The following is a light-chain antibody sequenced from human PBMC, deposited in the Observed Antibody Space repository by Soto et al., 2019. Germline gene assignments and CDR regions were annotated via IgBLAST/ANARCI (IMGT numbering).Light chain of an antibody. V-gene: IGKV1-39*01. CDR3: QQSYSLPYT. CDR2: AAS. J-gene: IGKJ2*01. Sequence: DIQMTQSPSSLSASVGDRVTTTCRPSQSIDNFLNWYQQKPGKAPNLLIYAASSLQSGVSSRFSGSGSGTEFTLTISSLQPEDSATYYCQQSYSLPYTFGQGTKVEIK. CDR1: QSIDNF.